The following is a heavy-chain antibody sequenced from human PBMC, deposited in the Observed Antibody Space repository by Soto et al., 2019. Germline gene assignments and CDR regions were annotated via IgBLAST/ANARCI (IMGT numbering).Heavy chain of an antibody. CDR2: IRSKADSYAT. D-gene: IGHD2-2*01. CDR1: GFTFSCSA. V-gene: IGHV3-73*01. J-gene: IGHJ4*02. CDR3: TRAYCSSTSCYSIDY. Sequence: GGSLRLSCAASGFTFSCSAMHWVRQASGKGLEWVGRIRSKADSYATAYAASVKGRFTISRDDSKNTAYLQMNSLKTEDTAVYYCTRAYCSSTSCYSIDYWGQGTLVTVSS.